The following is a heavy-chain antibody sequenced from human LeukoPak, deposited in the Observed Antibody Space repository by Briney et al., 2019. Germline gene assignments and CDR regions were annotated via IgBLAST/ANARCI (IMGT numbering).Heavy chain of an antibody. CDR2: MNQGGSAK. CDR1: GFTFSNSW. CDR3: SKANY. V-gene: IGHV3-7*01. D-gene: IGHD5-12*01. Sequence: GGSLRLSCAASGFTFSNSWMSWLRQAPGKGLEWVAHMNQGGSAKFYVDSVKGRFTISRDNAKNSLYLQMNSLRAEDTAVYYCSKANYWGQGTLVTVSS. J-gene: IGHJ4*02.